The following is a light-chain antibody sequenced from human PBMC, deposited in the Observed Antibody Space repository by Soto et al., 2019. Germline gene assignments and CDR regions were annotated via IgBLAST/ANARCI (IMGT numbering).Light chain of an antibody. V-gene: IGKV3-11*01. CDR2: DAS. CDR1: QSVSSY. Sequence: EIVLSQSPATLTLSPGEIATLSCRASQSVSSYLAWYQQQPGQAPRLLIYDASHRATGIPDRFSGSGSGTDFTPTISRLEPADFAVYYCQKRSNRPSITFGQGTRLEIK. J-gene: IGKJ5*01. CDR3: QKRSNRPSIT.